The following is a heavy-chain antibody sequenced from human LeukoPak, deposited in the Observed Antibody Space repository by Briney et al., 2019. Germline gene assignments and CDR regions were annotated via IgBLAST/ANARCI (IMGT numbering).Heavy chain of an antibody. V-gene: IGHV3-9*01. D-gene: IGHD2-2*01. CDR2: ISWNSGSI. CDR3: AKDPDRDCSSTSCSFDY. Sequence: GRSLRLSCAASGFTFDDYDMAWVRHAPGKGLEWVSGISWNSGSIGYADSVKGRFTISRDNAKNSLYLQMNSLRAEDTALYYCAKDPDRDCSSTSCSFDYWGQGTLVTVSS. CDR1: GFTFDDYD. J-gene: IGHJ4*02.